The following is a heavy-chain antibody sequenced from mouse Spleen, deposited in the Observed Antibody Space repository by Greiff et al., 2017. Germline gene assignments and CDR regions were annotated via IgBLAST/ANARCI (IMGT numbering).Heavy chain of an antibody. J-gene: IGHJ4*01. V-gene: IGHV1-26*01. CDR3: ARNLITTVVATKWYYAMDY. CDR1: GYTFTDYY. D-gene: IGHD1-1*01. Sequence: VQLQQSGPELVKPGASVKISCKASGYTFTDYYMNWVKQSHGKSLEWIGDINPNNGGTSYNQKFKGKATLTVAKSSSTAYMELRSLTSEDSAVYYCARNLITTVVATKWYYAMDYWGQGTSVTVSS. CDR2: INPNNGGT.